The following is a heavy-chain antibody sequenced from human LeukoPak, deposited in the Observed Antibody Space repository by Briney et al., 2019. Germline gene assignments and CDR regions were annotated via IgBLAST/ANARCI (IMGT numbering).Heavy chain of an antibody. CDR1: GGSISSGSYY. Sequence: PSETLSLTCTVSGGSISSGSYYWSWIRQPAGKGLEWIGRIYTSGSTNYNPSLKSRVTISVDTSKNQFSLKLSSVTAADTAVYYCARDSDKRGYSYGYGSIHYYYYMDVWGKGTTVTISS. V-gene: IGHV4-61*02. CDR3: ARDSDKRGYSYGYGSIHYYYYMDV. D-gene: IGHD5-18*01. J-gene: IGHJ6*03. CDR2: IYTSGST.